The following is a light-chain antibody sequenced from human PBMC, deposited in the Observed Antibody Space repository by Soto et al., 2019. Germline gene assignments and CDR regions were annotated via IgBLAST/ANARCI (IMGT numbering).Light chain of an antibody. CDR2: GAS. CDR3: QQYNNWASIT. V-gene: IGKV3-15*01. Sequence: EIVLTQSPGTLSFSPGERATLSCRASQSVSSSYLAWYQQKPGQAPRLLIYGASSRATGIPARISGSGSGTEFTLTISYLQSEDFAVYYCQQYNNWASITFGQGTRLENK. J-gene: IGKJ5*01. CDR1: QSVSSSY.